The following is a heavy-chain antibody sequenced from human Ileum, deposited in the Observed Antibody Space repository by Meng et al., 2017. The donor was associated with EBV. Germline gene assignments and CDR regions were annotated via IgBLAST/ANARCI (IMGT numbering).Heavy chain of an antibody. V-gene: IGHV4-30-2*01. CDR1: GCSINSSGYS. CDR2: IYCSGNA. Sequence: QLELPGAGLGLVGPSVTLSRPCAVSGCSINSSGYSRHGIRQPPEWGLQLIGDIYCSGNAYYNPSLKSRVTLSVDRSTNQYSLNLSSVTAADTAVYYCARGAYFDYWGQGTLVTVSS. CDR3: ARGAYFDY. J-gene: IGHJ4*02.